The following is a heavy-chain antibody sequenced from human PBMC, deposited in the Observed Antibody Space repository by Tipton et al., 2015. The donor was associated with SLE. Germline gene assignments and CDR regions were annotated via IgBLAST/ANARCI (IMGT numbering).Heavy chain of an antibody. CDR1: GGTFSSYA. D-gene: IGHD6-19*01. CDR3: ARDKDPSSGWSSNYYYYMDV. V-gene: IGHV1-69*06. CDR2: IIPIFGTA. J-gene: IGHJ6*03. Sequence: QSGPEVKKPGSSVKVSCKASGGTFSSYAISWVRQAPGQGLEWMGGIIPIFGTANYAQKFQGRVTITADKSTSTAYMELSSLRSEDTAVYYCARDKDPSSGWSSNYYYYMDVWGKGTTVTVSS.